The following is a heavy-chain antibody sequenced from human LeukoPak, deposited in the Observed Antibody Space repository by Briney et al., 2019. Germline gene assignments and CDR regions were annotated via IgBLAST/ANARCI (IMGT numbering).Heavy chain of an antibody. Sequence: GGSLRLSCAASGFTFSSYAMHWVRQAPGKGLEWVAVISFDGSSEYYADSVKGRFTISRDNSKNTVYLQMNSLRAEDTAVYYCAMPGVQQWLVIYYFDYWGQGTLVTVSS. J-gene: IGHJ4*02. CDR1: GFTFSSYA. CDR3: AMPGVQQWLVIYYFDY. V-gene: IGHV3-30-3*01. D-gene: IGHD6-19*01. CDR2: ISFDGSSE.